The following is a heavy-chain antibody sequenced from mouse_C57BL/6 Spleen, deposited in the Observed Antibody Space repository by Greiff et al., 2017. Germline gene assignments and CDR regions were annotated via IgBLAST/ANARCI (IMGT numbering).Heavy chain of an antibody. CDR2: IDPETGGT. Sequence: QVQLQQSGAELVRPGASVTLSCKASGYTFPDYEMHWVKQTPVHGLEWIGAIDPETGGTAYNQKFKGKAILTADKSSSTAYMELRSLTSEDSAVXYCTRRGYDGGYYFDYWGQGTTLTVAS. V-gene: IGHV1-15*01. D-gene: IGHD2-3*01. J-gene: IGHJ2*01. CDR1: GYTFPDYE. CDR3: TRRGYDGGYYFDY.